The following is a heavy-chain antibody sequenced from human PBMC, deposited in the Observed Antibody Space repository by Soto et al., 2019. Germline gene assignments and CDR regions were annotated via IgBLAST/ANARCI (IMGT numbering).Heavy chain of an antibody. CDR2: IIPLFGTA. CDR1: GGTFNKYA. J-gene: IGHJ4*02. CDR3: ARQFDYDTSGYYYAY. Sequence: ASVKVSCKASGGTFNKYAIDWVRQAPGQGLEWMGGIIPLFGTANYAQKFQGRVTITADEATSTAYMELTSLRSEDTAVYYCARQFDYDTSGYYYAYWGQGTLVTVSS. V-gene: IGHV1-69*13. D-gene: IGHD3-22*01.